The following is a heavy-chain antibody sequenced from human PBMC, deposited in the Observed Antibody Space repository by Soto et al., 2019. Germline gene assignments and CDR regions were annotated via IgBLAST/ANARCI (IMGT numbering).Heavy chain of an antibody. J-gene: IGHJ4*02. CDR1: GGSIRSYY. CDR2: IYTTGST. CDR3: ARTSSWLPFDY. Sequence: SETLSLTCTVSGGSIRSYYWSWIRQPAGKGLEWIGRIYTTGSTNYNPSLKSRVTMSVDTSKNQFSLKLSSVTAADTAVYFCARTSSWLPFDYWGQGTLVTASS. D-gene: IGHD6-13*01. V-gene: IGHV4-4*07.